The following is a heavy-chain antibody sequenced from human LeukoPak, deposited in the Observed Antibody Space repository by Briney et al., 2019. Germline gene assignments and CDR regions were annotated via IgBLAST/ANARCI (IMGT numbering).Heavy chain of an antibody. D-gene: IGHD3-22*01. CDR3: ARGRSHDSSGYYCDEFDY. Sequence: SETLSLTCAVYGGSFSGYYWSWIRQPPGKGLEWIGEINHSGSTNYNPSLKSRVTISVDTSKNQFSLKLSSVTAADTAVYYCARGRSHDSSGYYCDEFDYWGQGTLVTVSS. CDR1: GGSFSGYY. J-gene: IGHJ4*02. CDR2: INHSGST. V-gene: IGHV4-34*01.